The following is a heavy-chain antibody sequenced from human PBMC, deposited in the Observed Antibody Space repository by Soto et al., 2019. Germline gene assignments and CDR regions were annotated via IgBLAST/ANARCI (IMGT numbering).Heavy chain of an antibody. CDR2: MNPNSGNT. CDR3: ARGVRGYSYGLDAFDI. D-gene: IGHD5-18*01. CDR1: VYTFTSYD. J-gene: IGHJ3*02. Sequence: GASVTVSCQATVYTFTSYDINWVRQATGQGLEWMGWMNPNSGNTGYAQKFQSRVTMIRNTSISTAYMELSSLRSEDTAVYYCARGVRGYSYGLDAFDIWGQGTMVTVPS. V-gene: IGHV1-8*01.